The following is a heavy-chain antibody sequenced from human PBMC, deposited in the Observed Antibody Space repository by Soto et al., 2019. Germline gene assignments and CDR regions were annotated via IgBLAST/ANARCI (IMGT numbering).Heavy chain of an antibody. Sequence: SETLSLTCAVYGGSFSGYYWSWIRQPPGKGLEWIGEINHSGSTYYNPSLKSRVTISVDTSKNQFSLKLSSVTAADTAVYYCARSYDGGWFDPWGQGTLVTVSS. D-gene: IGHD4-17*01. CDR1: GGSFSGYY. J-gene: IGHJ5*02. CDR3: ARSYDGGWFDP. CDR2: INHSGST. V-gene: IGHV4-34*01.